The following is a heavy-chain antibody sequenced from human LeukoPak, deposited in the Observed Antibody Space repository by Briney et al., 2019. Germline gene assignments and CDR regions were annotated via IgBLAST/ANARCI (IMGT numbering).Heavy chain of an antibody. CDR1: GFTSSSYW. D-gene: IGHD2-15*01. J-gene: IGHJ5*02. Sequence: GGSLRLSCAASGFTSSSYWMHWVRQAPGKGLLWVSRINSDGSSTSYADSVKGRFTISRDNAKNTLYLQMNSLRAEDTAVYYCARGLLGKYNWFDPWGQGTLVTVSS. CDR3: ARGLLGKYNWFDP. CDR2: INSDGSST. V-gene: IGHV3-74*01.